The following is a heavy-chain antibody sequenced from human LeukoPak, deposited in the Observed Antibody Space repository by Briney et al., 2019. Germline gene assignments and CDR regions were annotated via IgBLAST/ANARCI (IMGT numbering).Heavy chain of an antibody. D-gene: IGHD6-13*01. Sequence: SVKVSCKASGGTFSSYTISWVRQAPGQRLEWMGRIIPILGIANYAQKFQGRVTITADKSTSTAYMELSSLRSEDTAVYYCARARYSSSWYVANWFDPWGQGTLVTVSS. CDR3: ARARYSSSWYVANWFDP. J-gene: IGHJ5*02. V-gene: IGHV1-69*02. CDR1: GGTFSSYT. CDR2: IIPILGIA.